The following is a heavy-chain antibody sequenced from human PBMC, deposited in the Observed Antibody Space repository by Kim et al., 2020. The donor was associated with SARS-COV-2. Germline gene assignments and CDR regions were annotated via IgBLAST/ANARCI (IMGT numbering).Heavy chain of an antibody. CDR3: VRDRMAGAFDM. V-gene: IGHV3-48*02. Sequence: GGSLRLSCATSGFTFSAYDMNWVRQAPGKGLESLSFITKSSTTIYYADSVRGRFTISTDNAKNFLYLQTNSLRDVDTALYYCVRDRMAGAFDMWVQGTMV. CDR1: GFTFSAYD. J-gene: IGHJ3*02. CDR2: ITKSSTTI.